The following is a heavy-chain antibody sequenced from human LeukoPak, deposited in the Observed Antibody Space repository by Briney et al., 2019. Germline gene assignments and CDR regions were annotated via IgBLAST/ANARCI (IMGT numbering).Heavy chain of an antibody. D-gene: IGHD5-18*01. CDR1: GDSLSSYY. CDR3: ARGGFDKDTAMAPGVARGRRYGYYHYMDV. CDR2: IFYSGNT. V-gene: IGHV4-59*12. Sequence: PSETLSLTCSVSGDSLSSYYWNWIRQPPGKGLEWIGYIFYSGNTNYNPSLKSRVTISVDTPKNQFSLNLTSVTAADTAVYYCARGGFDKDTAMAPGVARGRRYGYYHYMDVWGKGTTVTVSS. J-gene: IGHJ6*03.